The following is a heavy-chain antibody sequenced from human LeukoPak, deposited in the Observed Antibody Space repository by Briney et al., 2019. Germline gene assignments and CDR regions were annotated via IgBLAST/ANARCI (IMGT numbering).Heavy chain of an antibody. Sequence: SVKVCCKASGGTFSSYAISWVRQAPGQGLEWMGRIIPILGIANYAQKFQGRVTITADKSTSTAYMELSSLRSEDTAVYYCAREPHDIDYYYGMDVWGQGTTVTVSS. J-gene: IGHJ6*02. CDR1: GGTFSSYA. CDR2: IIPILGIA. CDR3: AREPHDIDYYYGMDV. D-gene: IGHD3-9*01. V-gene: IGHV1-69*04.